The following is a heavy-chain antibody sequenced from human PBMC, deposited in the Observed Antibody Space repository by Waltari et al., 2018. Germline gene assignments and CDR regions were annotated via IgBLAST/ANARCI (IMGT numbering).Heavy chain of an antibody. CDR3: ATYGSGSPSGYWLDP. Sequence: QVQLQASGPGLVNPSVTLSFTCTVSGGSISSSYWSWIRQPPGKGLEWIGHVYYRGNTDYKTSLKSRVSMSVDTSKNQFSLKMTSVTAADTAIYFCATYGSGSPSGYWLDPWGPGTLVIVSA. V-gene: IGHV4-59*01. CDR2: VYYRGNT. J-gene: IGHJ5*02. D-gene: IGHD3-10*01. CDR1: GGSISSSY.